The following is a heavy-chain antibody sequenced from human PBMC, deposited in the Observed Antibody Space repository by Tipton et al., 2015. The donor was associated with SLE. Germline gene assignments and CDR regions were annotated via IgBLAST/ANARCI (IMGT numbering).Heavy chain of an antibody. CDR3: ARMWAETGRDWFDP. CDR2: IYHSGST. J-gene: IGHJ5*02. V-gene: IGHV4-34*01. D-gene: IGHD5-24*01. CDR1: GGSFSGYY. Sequence: TLSLTCAVYGGSFSGYYWSWIRQPPGKGLEWIGSIYHSGSTYYNPSLKSRVTISVDTSKNQFSLKLSSVTAADTAVYYCARMWAETGRDWFDPWGQGTLVTVSS.